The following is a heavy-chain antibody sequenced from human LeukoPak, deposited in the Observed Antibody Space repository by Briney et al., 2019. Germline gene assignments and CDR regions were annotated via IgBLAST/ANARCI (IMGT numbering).Heavy chain of an antibody. V-gene: IGHV4-39*01. Sequence: SETLSLTCSVSGDSIAATSYYWAWIRQPPGKGLEWIGSIYYSGNTNYDPSLQSRVTISVDTSKNQFSLSLSSVTAADTAVYYCARQIRYTYDPNWFHPWGQGTLVTVSS. CDR1: GDSIAATSYY. D-gene: IGHD5-12*01. CDR2: IYYSGNT. CDR3: ARQIRYTYDPNWFHP. J-gene: IGHJ5*02.